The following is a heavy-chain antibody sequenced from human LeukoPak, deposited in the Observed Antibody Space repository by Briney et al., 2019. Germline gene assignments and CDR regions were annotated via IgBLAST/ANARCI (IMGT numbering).Heavy chain of an antibody. CDR2: ISGSGGST. CDR1: GFTFSDYY. Sequence: HPGGSLRLSCAASGFTFSDYYMSWIRQAPGKGLEWVSAISGSGGSTYYADSVKGRFTISRDNSKNTLYLQMNSLRAEDTAVYYCAKDAGKIWSSSPSLVDYWGQGTLVTVSS. J-gene: IGHJ4*02. V-gene: IGHV3-23*01. CDR3: AKDAGKIWSSSPSLVDY. D-gene: IGHD6-13*01.